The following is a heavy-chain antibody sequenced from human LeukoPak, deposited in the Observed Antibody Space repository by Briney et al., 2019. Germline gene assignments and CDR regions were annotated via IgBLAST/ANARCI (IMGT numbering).Heavy chain of an antibody. CDR1: GGFISSSSYY. Sequence: RASETLSLTCTVSGGFISSSSYYWGWIRQPPGKGLEWIGSIFYSGNTYYNPSLKSRVTISVDTSKNQFALRLSSVTAADTAVYYCARGKNYYGSGSYYNAKPRPLNWFDPWGQGTLVTVSS. D-gene: IGHD3-10*01. J-gene: IGHJ5*02. CDR3: ARGKNYYGSGSYYNAKPRPLNWFDP. V-gene: IGHV4-39*01. CDR2: IFYSGNT.